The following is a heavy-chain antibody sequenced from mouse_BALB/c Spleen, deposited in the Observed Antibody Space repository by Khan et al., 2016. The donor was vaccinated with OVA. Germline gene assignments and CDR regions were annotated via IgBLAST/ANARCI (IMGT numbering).Heavy chain of an antibody. CDR2: INSGGSI. Sequence: EVELVESGGGLVKPGGSLKLSCAASGFTFSSYAMSWVRQTPEKRLEWVASINSGGSIYYSDSMKGRFTISRDNARNILYLQMRSLRSEDTAMYYCARSHFYGNSYDYWYFDVWGAGTTVTVSS. CDR3: ARSHFYGNSYDYWYFDV. D-gene: IGHD1-1*01. V-gene: IGHV5-6-5*01. J-gene: IGHJ1*01. CDR1: GFTFSSYA.